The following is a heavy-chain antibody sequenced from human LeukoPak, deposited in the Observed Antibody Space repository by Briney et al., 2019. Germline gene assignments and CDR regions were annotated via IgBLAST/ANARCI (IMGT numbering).Heavy chain of an antibody. Sequence: GASVKVSCKASGYTFTGYYMHWVRQAPGQGLEWMGWINPNSGGTNYAQKFQGRVTMTRDTSISTAYMEPSRLRSDDTAVYYCAREQESNFWSGYPNWFDPWGQGTLVTVSS. J-gene: IGHJ5*02. CDR1: GYTFTGYY. V-gene: IGHV1-2*02. D-gene: IGHD3-3*01. CDR2: INPNSGGT. CDR3: AREQESNFWSGYPNWFDP.